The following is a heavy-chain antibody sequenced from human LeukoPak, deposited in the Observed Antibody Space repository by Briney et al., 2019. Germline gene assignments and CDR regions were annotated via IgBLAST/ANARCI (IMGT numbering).Heavy chain of an antibody. CDR1: GFTFRCYS. CDR3: AKTYSSSLYGDAFHI. D-gene: IGHD6-13*01. J-gene: IGHJ3*02. V-gene: IGHV3-23*01. Sequence: PGGSLRLSCAGSGFTFRCYSMTWVRQAPGKGLEWVSGISGDASVSKHADSVKGRFNISRDNSKNTLYLQLNSLSVEDTAIYYCAKTYSSSLYGDAFHIWGQGTMVTVSP. CDR2: ISGDASVS.